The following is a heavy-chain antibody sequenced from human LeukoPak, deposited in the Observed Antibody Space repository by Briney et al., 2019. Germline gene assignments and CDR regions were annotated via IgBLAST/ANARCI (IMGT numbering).Heavy chain of an antibody. D-gene: IGHD3-10*01. Sequence: PGRSLRLSCVASGFSLSSFQMYWVRQAPGKGLEWVSIISLDGSTEFYADSVKGRFTISRDTASNTMHLEMNNLRIEDTAVYYCMRDYMGWFDPWGQGSLVTVSS. CDR3: MRDYMGWFDP. V-gene: IGHV3-30-3*01. CDR2: ISLDGSTE. J-gene: IGHJ5*02. CDR1: GFSLSSFQ.